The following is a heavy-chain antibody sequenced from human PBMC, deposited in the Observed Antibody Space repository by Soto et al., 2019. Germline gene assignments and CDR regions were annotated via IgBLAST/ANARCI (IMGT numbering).Heavy chain of an antibody. V-gene: IGHV1-69*12. CDR3: ARGDATKIVVTTYYAMDV. J-gene: IGHJ6*02. CDR2: IIPVFGTA. CDR1: GGSLSNYG. D-gene: IGHD3-9*01. Sequence: QVQLVQSGAEVKKPGSSVKVSCKASGGSLSNYGISWVRQAPGQGLEWMGGIIPVFGTANYAQKFQGRVTRSAXEXTXIXXMDVTSPKSEDTAVYYCARGDATKIVVTTYYAMDVWGQGTTVTVSS.